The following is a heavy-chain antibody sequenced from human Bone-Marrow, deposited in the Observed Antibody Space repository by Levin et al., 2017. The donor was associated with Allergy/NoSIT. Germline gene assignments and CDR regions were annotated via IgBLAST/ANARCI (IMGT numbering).Heavy chain of an antibody. CDR1: GFTFSNAW. CDR3: TTVDRSGSYPSDFDY. CDR2: IKSKTDGGTT. J-gene: IGHJ4*02. D-gene: IGHD3-10*01. Sequence: GGSLRLSCAASGFTFSNAWMSWVRQAPGKGLEWVGRIKSKTDGGTTDYAAPVKGRFTISRDDSKNTLYLQMNSLKTEDTAVYYCTTVDRSGSYPSDFDYWGQGTLVTVSS. V-gene: IGHV3-15*01.